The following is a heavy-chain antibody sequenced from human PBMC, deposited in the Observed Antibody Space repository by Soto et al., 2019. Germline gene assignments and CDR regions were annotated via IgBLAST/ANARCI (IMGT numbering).Heavy chain of an antibody. CDR1: GGSISSGGYY. CDR3: ARDGTYYYASSGRYYFGY. J-gene: IGHJ4*02. Sequence: QVQLQESGPGLVKPSQTLSLTCTVSGGSISSGGYYWNWIRQHPGKGLEWIGYIYYSGSTYYNPSLKSRVTISVDTYKNQCSLKLSSVTAAYKAVYYCARDGTYYYASSGRYYFGYWGQGTLVTVSS. CDR2: IYYSGST. V-gene: IGHV4-31*03. D-gene: IGHD3-22*01.